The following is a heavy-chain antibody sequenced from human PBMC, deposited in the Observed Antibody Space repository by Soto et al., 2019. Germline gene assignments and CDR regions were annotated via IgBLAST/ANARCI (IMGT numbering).Heavy chain of an antibody. CDR3: AMVDVYVTPSPQDV. J-gene: IGHJ6*02. Sequence: QVQLVQSRAEVKNPGASVKVSCKASGYSFTRYGIAWARQTPGQGLEWMGWINTYNGNTNYAQNLQGRVTLTTDTSTSTAYRELTSLRSNDTAIYNCAMVDVYVTPSPQDVWGQGTTVIVSS. CDR1: GYSFTRYG. CDR2: INTYNGNT. D-gene: IGHD3-16*01. V-gene: IGHV1-18*01.